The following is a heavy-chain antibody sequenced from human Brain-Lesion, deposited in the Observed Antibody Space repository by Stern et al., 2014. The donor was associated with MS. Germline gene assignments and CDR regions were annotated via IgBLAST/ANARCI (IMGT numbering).Heavy chain of an antibody. D-gene: IGHD5-12*01. CDR1: GYLFDDYW. CDR3: ARSPATPSGYDRFDY. J-gene: IGHJ4*02. V-gene: IGHV5-51*03. Sequence: EVQLVESGAEVKKPGESLKISCEASGYLFDDYWIGWVRQMSGRGLELVAIIFPRDSNTRYSPSAQGPVTISADKSLRTPYCKRPSLKPSDPAMYYCARSPATPSGYDRFDYWGQGALVTVSS. CDR2: IFPRDSNT.